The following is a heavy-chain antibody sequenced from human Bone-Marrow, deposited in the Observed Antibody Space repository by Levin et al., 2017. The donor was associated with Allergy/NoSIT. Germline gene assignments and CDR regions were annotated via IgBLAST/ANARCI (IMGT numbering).Heavy chain of an antibody. CDR3: AIRDFWRGYSTDY. D-gene: IGHD3-3*01. CDR1: GVSISSSSYY. CDR2: IYYSGRT. J-gene: IGHJ4*02. Sequence: SETLSLTCTVAGVSISSSSYYWGWIRQPPGKGLEWIGSIYYSGRTHHNPSLKSRVTISVDASKNQFSLKLNSVTAADTALYYCAIRDFWRGYSTDYWGQGTLVTVSS. V-gene: IGHV4-39*01.